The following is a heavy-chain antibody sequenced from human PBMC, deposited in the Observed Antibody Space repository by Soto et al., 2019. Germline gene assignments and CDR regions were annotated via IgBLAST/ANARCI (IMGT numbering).Heavy chain of an antibody. V-gene: IGHV1-18*04. CDR2: ISAYNGNT. Sequence: ASVKVSCKAAGYTFTSYGISWVRQAPGQGLEWMGWISAYNGNTNYAQKLQGRVTMTTDTSTSTAYMELRSLRSDDTAVYYCARDLGYYDSSGVDPWGQGTQVTVSS. D-gene: IGHD3-22*01. CDR3: ARDLGYYDSSGVDP. CDR1: GYTFTSYG. J-gene: IGHJ5*02.